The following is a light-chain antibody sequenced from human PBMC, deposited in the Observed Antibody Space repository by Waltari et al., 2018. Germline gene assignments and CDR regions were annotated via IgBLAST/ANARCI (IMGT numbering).Light chain of an antibody. CDR1: QSVSYSPDNKNY. J-gene: IGKJ1*01. V-gene: IGKV4-1*01. CDR3: QQYYIAPWT. Sequence: DVVMTQSPDSLAVSLGERATINCKSTQSVSYSPDNKNYVAWFQQKPGQPPKLLIYWASTRESGVPDRFTGSGSGTDFTLTINSLQAEDVAVYYCQQYYIAPWTFGQGSKVEIK. CDR2: WAS.